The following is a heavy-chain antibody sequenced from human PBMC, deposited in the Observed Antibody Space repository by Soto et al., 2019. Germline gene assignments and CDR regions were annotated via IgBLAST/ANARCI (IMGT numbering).Heavy chain of an antibody. CDR3: ARAYYYGSATMPVGY. D-gene: IGHD3-10*01. J-gene: IGHJ4*02. V-gene: IGHV1-69*13. Sequence: SVKVSCKASGGTFSSYAISWVRQAPGQGLEWMGGIIPIFGTANYAQKFQGRVTITADESTSTAYMELSSLRSEDTAVYYCARAYYYGSATMPVGYWGQGTLVTVSS. CDR2: IIPIFGTA. CDR1: GGTFSSYA.